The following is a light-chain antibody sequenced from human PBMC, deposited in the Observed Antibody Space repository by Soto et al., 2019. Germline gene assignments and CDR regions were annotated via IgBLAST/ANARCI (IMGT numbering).Light chain of an antibody. Sequence: EIVLTQSPGILSLSPGERATLSCRASQSVSSSYLAWYQQKPGQAPRLLIYDASYRTTGIPDRFSGSGSGTDCTLTISSLEPEDLAVYYCQQYGSSPYTFGQGTKLDIK. J-gene: IGKJ2*01. CDR1: QSVSSSY. CDR2: DAS. V-gene: IGKV3-20*01. CDR3: QQYGSSPYT.